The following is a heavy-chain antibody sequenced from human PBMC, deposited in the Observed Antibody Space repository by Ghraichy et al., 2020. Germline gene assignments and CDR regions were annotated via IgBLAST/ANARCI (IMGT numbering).Heavy chain of an antibody. V-gene: IGHV3-21*01. D-gene: IGHD3-10*01. Sequence: GGSLRLSCAASGFTFSSYTINWVRQAPGKGLEWVSSMSSSYNYIYYADSVKGRFTISRDNAKSSLYPQMNSLRAEDTAVYYCARVARVQGVSPSDFYYGMDVWGQGTTVTVSS. CDR1: GFTFSSYT. CDR2: MSSSYNYI. CDR3: ARVARVQGVSPSDFYYGMDV. J-gene: IGHJ6*02.